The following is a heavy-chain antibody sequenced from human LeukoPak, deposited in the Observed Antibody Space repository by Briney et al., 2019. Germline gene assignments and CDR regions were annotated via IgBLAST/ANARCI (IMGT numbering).Heavy chain of an antibody. V-gene: IGHV3-23*01. Sequence: GGSLRLSCAASGFTFSSYAMSWVRQAPGKGLEWASAISGSGGSTYYADSVKGRFTISRDNSKNTLYLQMNSLRAEDTAVYYCAKGQGVAASYYYMDVWGKGTTVTVSS. CDR1: GFTFSSYA. CDR2: ISGSGGST. D-gene: IGHD2-15*01. J-gene: IGHJ6*03. CDR3: AKGQGVAASYYYMDV.